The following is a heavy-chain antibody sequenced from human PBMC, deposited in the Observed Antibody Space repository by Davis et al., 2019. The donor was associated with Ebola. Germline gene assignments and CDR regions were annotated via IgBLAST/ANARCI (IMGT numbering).Heavy chain of an antibody. Sequence: SVKVSCKASGFTFTSSAMQWVRQARGQRLEWIGWIVVGSGNTNYAQKFQGRVTITRDMSTSTSYLDLSNLRAEDTAVYYCAKGSFVGGYFDLWGRGTLVTVSS. CDR2: IVVGSGNT. D-gene: IGHD1-26*01. CDR3: AKGSFVGGYFDL. V-gene: IGHV1-58*02. CDR1: GFTFTSSA. J-gene: IGHJ2*01.